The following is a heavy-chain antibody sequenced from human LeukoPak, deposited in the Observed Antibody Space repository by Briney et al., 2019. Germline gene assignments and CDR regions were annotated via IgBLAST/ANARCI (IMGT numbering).Heavy chain of an antibody. J-gene: IGHJ4*02. V-gene: IGHV3-33*01. CDR3: ARDKEAVAVYYFDY. D-gene: IGHD6-19*01. Sequence: GRSLRLSCAASGFTFSSYGMHWVRQAPGKGLEWVAVIWYDGSNKYYADSVKGRFTISRDNSMNTLYLQMNSLRAEDTAVYYCARDKEAVAVYYFDYWGQGTLVTVSS. CDR2: IWYDGSNK. CDR1: GFTFSSYG.